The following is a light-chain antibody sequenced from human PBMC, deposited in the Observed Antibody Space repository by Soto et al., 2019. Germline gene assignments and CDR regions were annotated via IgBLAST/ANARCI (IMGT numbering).Light chain of an antibody. CDR2: AGS. CDR3: QQVNTFPHT. V-gene: IGKV1-9*01. CDR1: QGIASH. J-gene: IGKJ2*01. Sequence: DLQLTQSPSFLSASVGDRVTITCRASQGIASHLAWYQQIPGKAPKFLIYAGSTLESGVPSRLSGSGFGTEFTLTISSLQPEDFATYYCQQVNTFPHTFGQGTKLEIK.